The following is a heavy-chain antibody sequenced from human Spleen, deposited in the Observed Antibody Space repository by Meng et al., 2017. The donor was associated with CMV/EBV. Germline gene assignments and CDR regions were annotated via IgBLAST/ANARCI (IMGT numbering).Heavy chain of an antibody. V-gene: IGHV1-69*05. J-gene: IGHJ5*02. CDR1: GGTFSSFA. CDR3: ARERGVGTTRIFDP. D-gene: IGHD3-10*01. CDR2: IIPIFGTA. Sequence: ASGGTFSSFAISWVRQAPGQGLEWMGGIIPIFGTANYAQKFQGRVTIITDESTTTAYMDLSSLTSEDTAIYYCARERGVGTTRIFDPWGQGTLVTVSS.